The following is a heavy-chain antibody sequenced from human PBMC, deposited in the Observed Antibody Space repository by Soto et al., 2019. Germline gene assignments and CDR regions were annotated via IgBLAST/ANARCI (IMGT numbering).Heavy chain of an antibody. Sequence: ASVKVSCKASGGTFSSYAISWVRQAPGQGLEWMGGIIPIFGTANYAQKFQGRVTITADESTSTAYMELSSLRSEDTAVYYCARVSAAMTTYNWFDPWGQGTLVTVSS. CDR1: GGTFSSYA. CDR2: IIPIFGTA. CDR3: ARVSAAMTTYNWFDP. J-gene: IGHJ5*02. V-gene: IGHV1-69*13. D-gene: IGHD4-17*01.